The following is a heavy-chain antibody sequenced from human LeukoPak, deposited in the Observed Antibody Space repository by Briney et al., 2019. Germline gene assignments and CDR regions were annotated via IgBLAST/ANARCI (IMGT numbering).Heavy chain of an antibody. CDR2: INHSGST. CDR1: GGSFSGYY. V-gene: IGHV4-34*01. J-gene: IGHJ5*02. Sequence: SETLSLTCAVYGGSFSGYYWSWIRQPPGKGLEWIGEINHSGSTNYNPSLKSRVTISVDTSKNQFSLKLSSVTAADTAVYYCARQFVVVPAAIEGFDPWGQGTLVTVSS. CDR3: ARQFVVVPAAIEGFDP. D-gene: IGHD2-2*02.